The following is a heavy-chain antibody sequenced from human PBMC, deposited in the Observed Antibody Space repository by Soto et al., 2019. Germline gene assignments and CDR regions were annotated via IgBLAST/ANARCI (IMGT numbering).Heavy chain of an antibody. Sequence: QVQLVQSGTEVKKPGASVKVSCQASGYTFTSYGISWVRQAPGQGLEWMGWISAYNGNTEYAQKLQDRVTITTDTSTSTAYMELRSLRYDDTAVYYCASWARYCSGGSCENLDYWGQGTLVTVSS. D-gene: IGHD2-15*01. CDR3: ASWARYCSGGSCENLDY. J-gene: IGHJ4*02. CDR1: GYTFTSYG. V-gene: IGHV1-18*01. CDR2: ISAYNGNT.